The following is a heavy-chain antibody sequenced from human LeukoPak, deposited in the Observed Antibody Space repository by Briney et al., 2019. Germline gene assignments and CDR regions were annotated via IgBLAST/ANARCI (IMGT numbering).Heavy chain of an antibody. J-gene: IGHJ4*02. CDR2: LSYDENSE. CDR1: GFTLRSFG. D-gene: IGHD1-26*01. V-gene: IGHV3-30*03. CDR3: TRGSREFEY. Sequence: GGSLRLSCAASGFTLRSFGMHWVRQAPGKGLEWVAVLSYDENSEDYGDSVRGRFTISRDISKNTLYLQMNNLRPEDTSVYYCTRGSREFEYWGQGTLVTVSS.